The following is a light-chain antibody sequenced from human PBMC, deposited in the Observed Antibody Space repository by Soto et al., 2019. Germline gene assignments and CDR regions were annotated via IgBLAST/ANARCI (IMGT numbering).Light chain of an antibody. V-gene: IGKV3-20*01. Sequence: EIVLTQSPGTLSLSPGERATLSCRASQSVSSSYLAWYQQKPGQAPRLLIYGASSRATGIPDRFSGSGSGTDFTLTISRLEPEDFGVYSCQQYGSSPPITFGQGTRLEMK. CDR2: GAS. CDR3: QQYGSSPPIT. J-gene: IGKJ5*01. CDR1: QSVSSSY.